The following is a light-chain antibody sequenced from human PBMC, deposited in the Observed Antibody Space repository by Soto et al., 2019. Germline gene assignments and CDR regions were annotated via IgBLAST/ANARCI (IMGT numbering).Light chain of an antibody. CDR1: QSVSSN. CDR2: GSS. J-gene: IGKJ4*01. Sequence: EIVMTQSPATLSVSPGERATLSCRASQSVSSNLAWYQQKPVQAPRLLIYGSSTRATGIPARFSGSGSGTEFTLTISSLQSEDFAVYYCQQYNNWHLTFGGGNKVEIK. V-gene: IGKV3-15*01. CDR3: QQYNNWHLT.